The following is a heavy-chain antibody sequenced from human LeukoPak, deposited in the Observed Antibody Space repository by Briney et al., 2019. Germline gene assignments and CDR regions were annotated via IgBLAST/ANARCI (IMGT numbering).Heavy chain of an antibody. J-gene: IGHJ5*02. V-gene: IGHV1-69*06. Sequence: GASVKVSCKASGGTFSSYAISWVRQAPGQGLEWMGGIIPIFGTANYAQKFQGRVTITADKSTSTAYMELSSLRSDDTAVYYCARDGGGIWFGELSFWFDPWGQGTLVTVSS. CDR2: IIPIFGTA. D-gene: IGHD3-10*01. CDR3: ARDGGGIWFGELSFWFDP. CDR1: GGTFSSYA.